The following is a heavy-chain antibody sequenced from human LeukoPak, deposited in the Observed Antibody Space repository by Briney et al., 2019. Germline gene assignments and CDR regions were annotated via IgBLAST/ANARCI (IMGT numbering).Heavy chain of an antibody. J-gene: IGHJ4*02. Sequence: GGSLRLSCAASGFTFSSYAMSWVRQAPGKGLEWVSAISGSGGSTYYADSVKGRFTASRDDSKDTLYLQMNSLRAEDTAVYYCAKEGCTSATCYANCWGQGTLVTVSS. CDR2: ISGSGGST. CDR3: AKEGCTSATCYANC. CDR1: GFTFSSYA. D-gene: IGHD2-2*01. V-gene: IGHV3-23*01.